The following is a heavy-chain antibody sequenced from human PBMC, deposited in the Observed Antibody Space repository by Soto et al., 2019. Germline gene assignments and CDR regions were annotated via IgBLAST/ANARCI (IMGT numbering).Heavy chain of an antibody. V-gene: IGHV3-21*01. J-gene: IGHJ5*02. CDR2: ISSSSSYI. CDR1: GFTFSSYS. D-gene: IGHD3-3*01. Sequence: GGSLRLSCAASGFTFSSYSMNWVRQAPGKGLEWVSSISSSSSYIYYADSVKGRFTISRDNAKNSLYLQMNSLRAEDTAVYYCARVRTIFGVVTPFDPWGQGTLVTVSS. CDR3: ARVRTIFGVVTPFDP.